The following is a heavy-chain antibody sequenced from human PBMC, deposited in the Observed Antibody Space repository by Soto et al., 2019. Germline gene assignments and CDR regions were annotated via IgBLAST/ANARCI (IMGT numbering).Heavy chain of an antibody. CDR2: IKSKTDGGTI. J-gene: IGHJ4*02. Sequence: EVQLVESGGGLVKPGESLRLSCAASGLTFSNAWMNWVRQAPGKGPEWVGQIKSKTDGGTIFYPAPVKGRFIISRDDSTNTLYLQMNSLKTEDTAVYYCTTAHPRGPDYWGQGTLVTVSS. CDR3: TTAHPRGPDY. V-gene: IGHV3-15*01. CDR1: GLTFSNAW. D-gene: IGHD5-12*01.